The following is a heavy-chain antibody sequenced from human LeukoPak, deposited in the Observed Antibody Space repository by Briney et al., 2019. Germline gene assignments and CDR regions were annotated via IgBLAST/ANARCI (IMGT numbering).Heavy chain of an antibody. D-gene: IGHD3-10*01. J-gene: IGHJ5*02. Sequence: KAGGSLRLSCAASGFTFSNAWMSWVRQAPGKGLEWVGRIKSKTDGGTTDYAAPVKGRFTISRDDSKNTLYLQMNSLKTEDTAVYYCTTENYMVRGVISVCPWGQGTLVTVSS. CDR3: TTENYMVRGVISVCP. CDR1: GFTFSNAW. CDR2: IKSKTDGGTT. V-gene: IGHV3-15*01.